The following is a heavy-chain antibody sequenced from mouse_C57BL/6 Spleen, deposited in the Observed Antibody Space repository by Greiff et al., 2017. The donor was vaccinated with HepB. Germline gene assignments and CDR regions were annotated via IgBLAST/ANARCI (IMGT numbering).Heavy chain of an antibody. Sequence: QVQLQQPGAELVRPGSSVKLSCKASGYTFTSYWMHWVKQRPIQGLEWIGNIYPSDSETHYNQKFKDKATLTVDKSSSTAYMQLSSLTSEDSAVYYCAREGDPYYFDYWGQGTTLTVSS. CDR3: AREGDPYYFDY. J-gene: IGHJ2*01. CDR1: GYTFTSYW. CDR2: IYPSDSET. V-gene: IGHV1-52*01.